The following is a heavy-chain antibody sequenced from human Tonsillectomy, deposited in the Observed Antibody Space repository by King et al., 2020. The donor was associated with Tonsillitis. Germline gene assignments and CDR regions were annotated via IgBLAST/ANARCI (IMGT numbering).Heavy chain of an antibody. CDR3: ARFMGELLYSFDY. Sequence: VQLVESGGGLVKPGGSLRLSCADSGFTFSDYYMSWIRQAPGKGLEWVSYISSSSSYTNYADSVKGRFTISRDNATNSLYLQMNSLRAEDTAVYYCARFMGELLYSFDYWGQGTLVTVSS. D-gene: IGHD3-10*01. V-gene: IGHV3-11*06. CDR1: GFTFSDYY. J-gene: IGHJ4*02. CDR2: ISSSSSYT.